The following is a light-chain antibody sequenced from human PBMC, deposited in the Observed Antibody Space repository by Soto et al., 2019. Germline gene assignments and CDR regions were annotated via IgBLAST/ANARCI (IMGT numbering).Light chain of an antibody. CDR2: DAS. V-gene: IGKV3-11*01. J-gene: IGKJ3*01. CDR3: QQRSNWPLFT. CDR1: QSVSTY. Sequence: EIVLTQSPATLSLSPGERATLSCRASQSVSTYLAWYQQRPGQPPGLLIYDASSRATGIPARFSGSGSGTDLTLTISSLETEDFAVYYCQQRSNWPLFTFGPGTRVNV.